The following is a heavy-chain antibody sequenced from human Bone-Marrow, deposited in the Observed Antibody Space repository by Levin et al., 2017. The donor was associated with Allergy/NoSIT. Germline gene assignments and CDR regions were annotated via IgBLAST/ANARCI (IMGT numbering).Heavy chain of an antibody. V-gene: IGHV5-51*01. CDR2: IYPGDSDT. Sequence: GGSLRLSCKGSGYSFTSHWIGWVRQVPGKGLEWMGIIYPGDSDTRYSPSFRGQVTISADKSISTAYLQWNSLKASDTAIYYCARQSTWFPGGYWGKGTLVTVSS. CDR3: ARQSTWFPGGY. D-gene: IGHD6-13*01. J-gene: IGHJ4*02. CDR1: GYSFTSHW.